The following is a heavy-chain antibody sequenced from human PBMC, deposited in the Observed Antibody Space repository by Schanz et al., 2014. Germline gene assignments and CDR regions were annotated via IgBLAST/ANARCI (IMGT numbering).Heavy chain of an antibody. CDR1: GFTFSSYA. CDR2: ISYDGSNK. V-gene: IGHV3-30-3*01. D-gene: IGHD2-15*01. CDR3: ARDRRYCSGGSCLTFDY. Sequence: VQLLESGGGLVQPGGSLRLSCAASGFTFSSYAMHWVRQAPGKGLEWVAVISYDGSNKYYADSVKGRFTISRDNSKNTLYLQMNTLRAEDTAVYYCARDRRYCSGGSCLTFDYWGQGTLVTVSS. J-gene: IGHJ4*02.